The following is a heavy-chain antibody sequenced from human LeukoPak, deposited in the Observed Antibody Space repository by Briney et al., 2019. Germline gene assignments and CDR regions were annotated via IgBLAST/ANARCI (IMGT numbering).Heavy chain of an antibody. D-gene: IGHD3-22*01. Sequence: GGSLRLSCATSGFTFSRYAMSWVRQAPGKGLDWVSVISASGADTYYSDSVKGRFTISRDDSKNTLSLHMNSLRAEDTALYYCAKDLYRAVFITTSYAFDIWGQGTMVTVSS. J-gene: IGHJ3*02. CDR2: ISASGADT. CDR1: GFTFSRYA. V-gene: IGHV3-23*01. CDR3: AKDLYRAVFITTSYAFDI.